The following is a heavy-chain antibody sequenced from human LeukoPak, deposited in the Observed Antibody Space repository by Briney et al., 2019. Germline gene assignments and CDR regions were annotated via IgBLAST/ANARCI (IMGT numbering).Heavy chain of an antibody. CDR3: AKDYHSSGWYFDY. J-gene: IGHJ4*02. CDR2: ISYDGSNK. D-gene: IGHD6-19*01. V-gene: IGHV3-30*18. CDR1: GFTFSSYG. Sequence: GRSLRLSCAASGFTFSSYGMHWVRQAPGKGLEGVAVISYDGSNKYYADSVKGRFTISRDNSKNTLYLQMNSLRAEDTAVYYCAKDYHSSGWYFDYWGQGTLVTVST.